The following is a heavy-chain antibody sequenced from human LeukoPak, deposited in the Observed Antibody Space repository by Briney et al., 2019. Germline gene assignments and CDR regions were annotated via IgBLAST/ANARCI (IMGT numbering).Heavy chain of an antibody. D-gene: IGHD5-24*01. CDR3: TRWMATVSTPDY. CDR2: FDPEDGET. CDR1: GYTLTGLS. V-gene: IGHV1-24*01. Sequence: ASVKVSFKVSGYTLTGLSMHWVRQAPGKGLEWMGGFDPEDGETIYAQKFQGRVTMTEDTSADTAYMELSSLRSDDTTVYYCTRWMATVSTPDYWGQGTLVTVSS. J-gene: IGHJ4*02.